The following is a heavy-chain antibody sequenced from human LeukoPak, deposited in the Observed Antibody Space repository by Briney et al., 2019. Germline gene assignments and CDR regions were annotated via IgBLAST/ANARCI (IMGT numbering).Heavy chain of an antibody. V-gene: IGHV1-18*01. CDR2: ISAYNGNT. J-gene: IGHJ6*02. CDR1: GYTFTSYG. D-gene: IGHD3-10*01. Sequence: ASVKVSCKASGYTFTSYGISWVRQAPGQGLEWMGWISAYNGNTNYAQKLQGRVTMTTDTSTSTAYMELRSLRSDDTAVYYCARNPHTMVRGLYGMDVWGQGTTVTVSS. CDR3: ARNPHTMVRGLYGMDV.